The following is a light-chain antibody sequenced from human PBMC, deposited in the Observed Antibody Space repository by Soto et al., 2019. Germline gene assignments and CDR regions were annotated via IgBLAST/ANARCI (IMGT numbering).Light chain of an antibody. Sequence: SVLTQPPSVSAAPGQKITISCSGSSSNIGNNYVSWYQQLPGTAPKLLIYDNNKRPSGIPDRFSGSKSGTSATLGITGLQTGDEADYYCGTWDSSLSAVVFGGGNKVTVL. CDR1: SSNIGNNY. CDR3: GTWDSSLSAVV. V-gene: IGLV1-51*01. CDR2: DNN. J-gene: IGLJ2*01.